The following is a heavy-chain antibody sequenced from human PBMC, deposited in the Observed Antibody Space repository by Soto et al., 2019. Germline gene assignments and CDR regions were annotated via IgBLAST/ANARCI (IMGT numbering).Heavy chain of an antibody. V-gene: IGHV5-51*01. J-gene: IGHJ4*02. CDR2: IYPRDYET. CDR3: ARQHPLDSNGWHT. CDR1: GYIFRSFW. Sequence: GESLQISCKLSGYIFRSFWIAGVRQMPGKGLEWLGSIYPRDYETRYSPSFQGQVTISADNSISTAYLQWSSLKASETATYYSARQHPLDSNGWHTWGQGTQVTVSS. D-gene: IGHD6-19*01.